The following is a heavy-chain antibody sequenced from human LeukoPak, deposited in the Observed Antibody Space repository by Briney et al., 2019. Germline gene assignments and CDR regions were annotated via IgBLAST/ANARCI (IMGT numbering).Heavy chain of an antibody. Sequence: GGSLRLSCAASGFTFSSYSMNWVRQAPGKGLEWVSSISSSSSYIYYADSVKGRFTISRDNAKNSLYLQMNSLRAEDTAVYYCARGPYYYDSSGGDWFDPWGQGTLVTVSS. CDR3: ARGPYYYDSSGGDWFDP. CDR1: GFTFSSYS. J-gene: IGHJ5*02. CDR2: ISSSSSYI. V-gene: IGHV3-21*01. D-gene: IGHD3-22*01.